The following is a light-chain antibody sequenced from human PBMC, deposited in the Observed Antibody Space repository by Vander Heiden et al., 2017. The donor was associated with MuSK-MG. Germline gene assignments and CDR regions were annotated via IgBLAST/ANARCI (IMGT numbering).Light chain of an antibody. CDR2: YE. Sequence: SYVLTQPPSVSVAPGQTARITCGGDNIGTKSVHWYQQKPGQAPVLVVYESRSKSGTTATLTISRVEAGDEADYYCQVWDTSRDHPVFGGGTKLTVL. J-gene: IGLJ3*02. CDR3: QVWDTSRDHPV. V-gene: IGLV3-21*02. CDR1: NIGTKS.